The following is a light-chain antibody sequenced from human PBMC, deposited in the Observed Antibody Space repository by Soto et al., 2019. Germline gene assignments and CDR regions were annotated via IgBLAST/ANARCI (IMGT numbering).Light chain of an antibody. V-gene: IGLV2-14*01. CDR2: EVN. CDR3: RSYSISTAYL. Sequence: SVLTQPASVSGSPGQSITISCTGTSSDVGGYDYVSWYQLHPGKAPKLMVFEVNNRPSGVSYRFSGSKSGNTASLTISGLQAEDKADYFCRSYSISTAYLFGTGTKVTAL. CDR1: SSDVGGYDY. J-gene: IGLJ1*01.